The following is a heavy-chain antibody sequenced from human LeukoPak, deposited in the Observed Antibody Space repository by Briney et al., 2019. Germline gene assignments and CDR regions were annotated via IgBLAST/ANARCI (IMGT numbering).Heavy chain of an antibody. CDR3: TRGPQGSSTWYPI. CDR2: MSYTWNT. CDR1: GGSISSNNYY. Sequence: TSETLSLTCTVSGGSISSNNYYWGWIRQPPGKGLEWLGSMSYTWNTYNNPSHKSRVTISVDTSKNQFSLRLSSVTAADTAVYFCTRGPQGSSTWYPIWGQGTMVTVSS. V-gene: IGHV4-39*01. J-gene: IGHJ3*02. D-gene: IGHD6-13*01.